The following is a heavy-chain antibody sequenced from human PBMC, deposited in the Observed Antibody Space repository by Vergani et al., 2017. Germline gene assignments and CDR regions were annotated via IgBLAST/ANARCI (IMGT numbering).Heavy chain of an antibody. J-gene: IGHJ3*02. CDR3: AKSIAGARRDAFDI. CDR1: GFTFSSYG. V-gene: IGHV3-30*18. CDR2: ISYDGSNK. Sequence: QVQLVESGGGVVQPGRSLRLSCAASGFTFSSYGMHWVRQAPGKGLEWVAVISYDGSNKYFADSVKGRFTISRDNSKNTLYLQMNSLRAEDTAVYYCAKSIAGARRDAFDIWGQGTMVTVSS. D-gene: IGHD6-19*01.